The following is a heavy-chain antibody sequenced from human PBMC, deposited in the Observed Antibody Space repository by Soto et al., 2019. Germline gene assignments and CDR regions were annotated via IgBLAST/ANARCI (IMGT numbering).Heavy chain of an antibody. CDR3: ARRVGGGSPAAIRGDCWCFQ. J-gene: IGHJ1*01. D-gene: IGHD2-8*02. CDR2: IYYSGST. V-gene: IGHV4-39*01. CDR1: AGCKRSSSYY. Sequence: NPSLRLRLPGTPGAGCKRSSSYYRGCIRQPPGKGLEWIGSIYYSGSTYYNPSLKSRVTISVDTSKNQFSLKLRSVPAADTAVYYCARRVGGGSPAAIRGDCWCFQ.